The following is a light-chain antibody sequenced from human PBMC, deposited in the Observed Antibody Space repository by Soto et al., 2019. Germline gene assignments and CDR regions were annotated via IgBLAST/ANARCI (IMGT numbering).Light chain of an antibody. J-gene: IGKJ4*01. CDR2: AAS. CDR1: QGISNH. CDR3: QQYNTYPLT. V-gene: IGKV1-16*02. Sequence: DIQMTQSPSSLSASVGDRVTITCRASQGISNHLAWFQQKPGKAPKSLIYAASSLRSGVPSKFSGSGYGTDFTLTISSLQPEDFATYYCQQYNTYPLTFGGGTKV.